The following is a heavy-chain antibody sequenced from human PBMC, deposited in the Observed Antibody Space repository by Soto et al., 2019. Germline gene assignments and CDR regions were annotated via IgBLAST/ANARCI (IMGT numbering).Heavy chain of an antibody. D-gene: IGHD1-26*01. Sequence: SETLSLTCTVSGCSISSYSWSWIRQPPGKGLEWIGHIYYSGSTNYNPSLKSRDTISVDTSKNQFSLKLSSVTAADSAVYLCARGSGDLLSGYCYGMDVWGQGTTVTVSS. V-gene: IGHV4-59*01. CDR3: ARGSGDLLSGYCYGMDV. CDR1: GCSISSYS. CDR2: IYYSGST. J-gene: IGHJ6*02.